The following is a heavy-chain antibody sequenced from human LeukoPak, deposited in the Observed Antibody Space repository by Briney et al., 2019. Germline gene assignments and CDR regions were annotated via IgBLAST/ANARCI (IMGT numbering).Heavy chain of an antibody. CDR1: GFTFSSYG. V-gene: IGHV3-30*18. CDR2: ISYDGSNK. CDR3: ANNPTGIVGANSVYFDY. D-gene: IGHD1-26*01. Sequence: GSLRLSCAASGFTFSSYGMHWVRQPPGKGLEWVAVISYDGSNKYYADSVKGRFTISRDNSKNTLYLQMNSLRAEDTAVYYCANNPTGIVGANSVYFDYWGQGTLVTVSS. J-gene: IGHJ4*02.